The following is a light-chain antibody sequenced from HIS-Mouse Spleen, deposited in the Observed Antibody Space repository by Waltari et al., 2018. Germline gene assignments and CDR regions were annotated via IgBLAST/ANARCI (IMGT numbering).Light chain of an antibody. CDR3: QQYNNWPWT. Sequence: EIVMTQSPATLSVSPGERVTLSCRASQSVSSNLAWYQQKPGQAPRLLIYGASTRATGIPARFSGSGSGTEFTLTISSMQSEDFAVYYCQQYNNWPWTFGQVTKVEIK. CDR1: QSVSSN. V-gene: IGKV3-15*01. CDR2: GAS. J-gene: IGKJ1*01.